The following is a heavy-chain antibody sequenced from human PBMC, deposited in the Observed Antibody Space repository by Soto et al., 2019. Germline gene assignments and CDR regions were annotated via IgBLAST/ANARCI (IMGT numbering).Heavy chain of an antibody. CDR3: ARGGHKFLPPYNWFDP. CDR2: ISTYNGNT. J-gene: IGHJ5*02. V-gene: IGHV1-18*01. CDR1: CYTFIYYG. Sequence: SVKVSCKASCYTFIYYGIHLLRQAPGQGLEWMGWISTYNGNTDSAQNLQGRVTMTTDTSTSTVYMELRSLTFDDTAVYYCARGGHKFLPPYNWFDPWGQGTLVTVSS. D-gene: IGHD2-21*01.